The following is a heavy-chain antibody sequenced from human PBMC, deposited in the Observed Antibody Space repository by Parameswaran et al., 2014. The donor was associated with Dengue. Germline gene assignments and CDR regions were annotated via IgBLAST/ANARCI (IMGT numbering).Heavy chain of an antibody. CDR3: ARGGTMVRGVISSNWFDP. V-gene: IGHV1-69*01. J-gene: IGHJ5*02. CDR2: IIPIFGTA. D-gene: IGHD3-10*01. Sequence: WVRQAPGQGLEWMGGIIPIFGTANYAQKFQGRVTITADESTSTAYMELSSLRSEDTAVYYCARGGTMVRGVISSNWFDPWGQGTLVTVSS.